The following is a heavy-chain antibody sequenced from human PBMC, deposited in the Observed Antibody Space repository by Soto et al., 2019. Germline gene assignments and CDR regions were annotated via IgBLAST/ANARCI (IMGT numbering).Heavy chain of an antibody. V-gene: IGHV3-30-3*01. CDR2: ISYDGSNK. Sequence: QVQLVESGGGVVQPGRSLRLSCAASGFTFSSYAMHWVRQAPGKGLEWVAVISYDGSNKYYADSVKGRFTISRDNSKNTLYLQMNSLRAEDTAVYYCARPTDGGDFDIWGQGTMVTVSS. CDR3: ARPTDGGDFDI. D-gene: IGHD2-21*01. CDR1: GFTFSSYA. J-gene: IGHJ3*02.